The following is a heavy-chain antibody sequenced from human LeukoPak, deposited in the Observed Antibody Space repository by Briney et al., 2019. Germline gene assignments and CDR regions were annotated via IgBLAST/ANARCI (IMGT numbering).Heavy chain of an antibody. J-gene: IGHJ3*02. CDR3: ARVLADAFDI. D-gene: IGHD3-3*01. CDR1: GGTFSSYA. Sequence: SVKVSCKASGGTFSSYAISWVRQAPGQGIEWMGGIIPIFSTANYSQKFQGRVTITADESTSTAYMELSSLRSEDTAVYYCARVLADAFDIWGQGTVVTVSS. CDR2: IIPIFSTA. V-gene: IGHV1-69*01.